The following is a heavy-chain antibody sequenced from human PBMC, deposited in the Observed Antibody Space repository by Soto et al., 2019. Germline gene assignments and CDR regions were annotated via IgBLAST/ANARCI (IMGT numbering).Heavy chain of an antibody. Sequence: ASVKVSCKTSGDSFNDYYIHWVRQEPGQGLEWMGWINPNGGVTKYAQKFQGRVTVTRDTSIRTVYMELSSLRSDDTAVYYCARESGGATATLDYYYFYMDVWGKGTTVTVSS. CDR2: INPNGGVT. J-gene: IGHJ6*03. CDR3: ARESGGATATLDYYYFYMDV. V-gene: IGHV1-2*02. D-gene: IGHD5-12*01. CDR1: GDSFNDYY.